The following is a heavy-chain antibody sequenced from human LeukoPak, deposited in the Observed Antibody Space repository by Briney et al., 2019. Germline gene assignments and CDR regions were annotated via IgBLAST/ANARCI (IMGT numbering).Heavy chain of an antibody. CDR3: ARGSGYSGYDVDY. Sequence: GASVKVSCKASGYTFTSYGISWVRQATGQGLEWMGWMNPNSGNTGYAQKFQGRVTMTRNTSISTAYMELSSLRSEDTAVYYCARGSGYSGYDVDYWGQGTLVTVSS. V-gene: IGHV1-8*02. CDR2: MNPNSGNT. D-gene: IGHD5-12*01. CDR1: GYTFTSYG. J-gene: IGHJ4*02.